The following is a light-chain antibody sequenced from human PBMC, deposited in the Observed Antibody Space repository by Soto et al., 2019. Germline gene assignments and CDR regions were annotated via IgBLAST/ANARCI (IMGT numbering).Light chain of an antibody. CDR1: QDIGSW. CDR2: AAS. CDR3: QQADTFPLT. V-gene: IGKV1-12*01. Sequence: DIQMTQSPSSVSASVGDTVVITCRASQDIGSWSTWYQQKPGKAPKVVLYAASNLQRGVPSRFSGSGSGTDFTLTIRSLQAEDFATYYCQQADTFPLTFGGGTKVEIK. J-gene: IGKJ4*01.